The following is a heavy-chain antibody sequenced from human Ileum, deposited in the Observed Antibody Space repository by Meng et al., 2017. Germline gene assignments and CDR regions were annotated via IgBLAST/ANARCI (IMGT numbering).Heavy chain of an antibody. J-gene: IGHJ4*02. V-gene: IGHV5-51*01. CDR2: IYPGDSDT. Sequence: GESLKISCKGSGYSFSTYWIGWVRQMPGKGLEWMWIIYPGDSDTRYSPSFQGQVTISADTSTNTAFLQWSSLKASDTAMYYCARQGLKQDFDYWGQGTLVTVSS. D-gene: IGHD1/OR15-1a*01. CDR1: GYSFSTYW. CDR3: ARQGLKQDFDY.